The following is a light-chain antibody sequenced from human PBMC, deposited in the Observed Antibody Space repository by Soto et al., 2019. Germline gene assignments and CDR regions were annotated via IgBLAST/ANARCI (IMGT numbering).Light chain of an antibody. CDR1: SSDVGGYNY. V-gene: IGLV2-14*01. J-gene: IGLJ3*02. CDR3: SSYTSSSTRV. Sequence: QSALTQPASVSGSPVQSITISCTGTSSDVGGYNYVSWYQQHPGKDPKLMIYEVSNRPSGVSNRFSGSKSGNTASLTISGLQAEDEADYYCSSYTSSSTRVFGGGTKLTVL. CDR2: EVS.